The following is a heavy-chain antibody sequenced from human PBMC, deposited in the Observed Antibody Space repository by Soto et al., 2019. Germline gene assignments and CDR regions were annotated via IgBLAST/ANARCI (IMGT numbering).Heavy chain of an antibody. CDR2: IIPIFGTA. V-gene: IGHV1-69*13. Sequence: ASVKVYCKASGGTISRYAISRVRQATGQGLEWMGGIIPIFGTANYAQKFQGRVTITADESTSTAYMELSSLRSEDTAVYYCARKQYYYDSSGYYPGSGPLSGMDVWGQGTTVTVSS. CDR1: GGTISRYA. J-gene: IGHJ6*02. D-gene: IGHD3-22*01. CDR3: ARKQYYYDSSGYYPGSGPLSGMDV.